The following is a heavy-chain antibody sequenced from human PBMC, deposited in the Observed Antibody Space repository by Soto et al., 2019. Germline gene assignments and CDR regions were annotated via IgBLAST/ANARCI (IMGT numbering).Heavy chain of an antibody. CDR2: INHSGST. V-gene: IGHV4-34*01. CDR1: GGSFSGYY. CDR3: ARGGGPPQLAAGTLTDV. Sequence: PSETLSLTCAVYGGSFSGYYWSWIRQPPGKGLEWIGEINHSGSTNYNPSLKSRVTISVDTSKNQFSLKLSSVTAADTAVYYCARGGGPPQLAAGTLTDVWGKGTTVTVSS. D-gene: IGHD6-13*01. J-gene: IGHJ6*04.